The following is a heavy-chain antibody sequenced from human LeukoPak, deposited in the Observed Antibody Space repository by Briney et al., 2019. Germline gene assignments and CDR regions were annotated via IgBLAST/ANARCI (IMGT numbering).Heavy chain of an antibody. CDR2: ISSSSSYI. D-gene: IGHD3-16*02. CDR1: GFTFSTYA. CDR3: ARTAATMITFGGVIVTDAFDI. V-gene: IGHV3-21*01. Sequence: GGSLRLSCAASGFTFSTYAMSWVRQAPGKGLEWVSSISSSSSYIYYADSVKGRFTISRDNAKNSLYLQMNSLRAEDTAVYYCARTAATMITFGGVIVTDAFDIWGQGTMVTVSS. J-gene: IGHJ3*02.